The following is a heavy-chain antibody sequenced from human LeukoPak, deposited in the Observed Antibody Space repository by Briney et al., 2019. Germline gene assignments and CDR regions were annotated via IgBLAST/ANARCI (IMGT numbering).Heavy chain of an antibody. Sequence: PGGSLRLSCAASGFTFDDYDMHWVRQAPGQGLEWGSGISWNSGSIGYADSVKGRFTISRDNAKNSLYLQMNSLRAEDTALYYCAKDRYYYGSGSFDDWGQGTLVTVSS. J-gene: IGHJ4*02. CDR2: ISWNSGSI. D-gene: IGHD3-10*01. CDR1: GFTFDDYD. CDR3: AKDRYYYGSGSFDD. V-gene: IGHV3-9*01.